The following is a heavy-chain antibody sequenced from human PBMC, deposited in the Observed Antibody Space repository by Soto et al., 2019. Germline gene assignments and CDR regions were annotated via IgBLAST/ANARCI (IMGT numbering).Heavy chain of an antibody. CDR1: GGTFSSYA. CDR3: AINERYRYGPGAFDI. V-gene: IGHV1-69*13. J-gene: IGHJ3*02. Sequence: GASVKVSCKASGGTFSSYAISWVRQAPGQGLEWMGGIIPIFGTANYAQKFQGRVTITADESTSTAYMELSSLRSEDTAVYYCAINERYRYGPGAFDIWGQGTMVTVSS. CDR2: IIPIFGTA. D-gene: IGHD5-18*01.